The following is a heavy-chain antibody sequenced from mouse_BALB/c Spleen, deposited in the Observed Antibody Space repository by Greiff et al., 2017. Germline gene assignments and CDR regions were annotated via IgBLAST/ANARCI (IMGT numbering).Heavy chain of an antibody. D-gene: IGHD1-1*02. V-gene: IGHV5-6*01. J-gene: IGHJ2*01. CDR1: GFTFSSYG. CDR2: ISSGGSYT. Sequence: EVQVVESGGDLVKPGGSLKLSCAASGFTFSSYGMSWVRQTPDKRLEWVATISSGGSYTYYPDSVKGRFTISRDNAKNTLYLQMSSLKSEDTAMYYCARSYGYFDYWGQGTTLTVSS. CDR3: ARSYGYFDY.